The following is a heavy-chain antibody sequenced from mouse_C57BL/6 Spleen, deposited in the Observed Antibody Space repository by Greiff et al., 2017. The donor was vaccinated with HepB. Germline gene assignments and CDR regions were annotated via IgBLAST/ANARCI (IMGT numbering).Heavy chain of an antibody. CDR1: VYAFSSSW. J-gene: IGHJ1*03. CDR3: ARGDYAWYFDV. CDR2: IYPGDGDT. D-gene: IGHD2-4*01. V-gene: IGHV1-82*01. Sequence: VQLQQSGPELVKPGASVPISCKASVYAFSSSWMNWVKQRPGKGLEWIGRIYPGDGDTNYNGKFKGKATLTADKSSSTAYMQLSSLTSEDSAVYFCARGDYAWYFDVWGTGTTVTVSS.